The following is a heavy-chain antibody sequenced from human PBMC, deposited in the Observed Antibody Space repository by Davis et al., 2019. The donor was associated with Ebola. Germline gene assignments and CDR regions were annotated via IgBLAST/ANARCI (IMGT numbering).Heavy chain of an antibody. CDR2: MNPNSGNT. CDR1: GGTFSSYT. V-gene: IGHV1-8*02. D-gene: IGHD4-17*01. Sequence: AASVKVSCKTSGGTFSSYTISWVRQAPGQGLEWMGWMNPNSGNTGYAQKFQGRVTMTEDTSTDTAYMELSSLRSEDTAVYYCATEIVSYGAFDYWGQGTLVTVSS. J-gene: IGHJ4*02. CDR3: ATEIVSYGAFDY.